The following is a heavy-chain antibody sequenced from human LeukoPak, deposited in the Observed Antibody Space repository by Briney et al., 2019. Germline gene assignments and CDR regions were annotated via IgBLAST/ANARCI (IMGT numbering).Heavy chain of an antibody. V-gene: IGHV1-46*01. CDR3: VRTGMYTSSAEGFDY. J-gene: IGHJ4*02. CDR1: GYTFTNYY. D-gene: IGHD6-6*01. Sequence: ASVKVSCKASGYTFTNYYMHWVRQAPGQGLEWMGIINPSGGSTSYPQKFQGRVTMTRDTSTSTAYMELRSLRSDDTAVYYCVRTGMYTSSAEGFDYWGQGTLVTVSS. CDR2: INPSGGST.